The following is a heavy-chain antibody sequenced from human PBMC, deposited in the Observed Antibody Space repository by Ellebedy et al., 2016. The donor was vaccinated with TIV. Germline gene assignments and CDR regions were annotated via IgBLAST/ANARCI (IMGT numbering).Heavy chain of an antibody. CDR2: ISDNGSNQ. CDR3: AKDYYSDSSGSYYYYYGMDV. D-gene: IGHD3-22*01. CDR1: GFTFSTYG. Sequence: GGSLRLSXGASGFTFSTYGMHWVRQAPGKGLEWVALISDNGSNQYYADSVKGRFTISRDNSKNTLYLQMNSLGAEDTAVYYCAKDYYSDSSGSYYYYYGMDVWGQGTTVTVSS. V-gene: IGHV3-30*18. J-gene: IGHJ6*02.